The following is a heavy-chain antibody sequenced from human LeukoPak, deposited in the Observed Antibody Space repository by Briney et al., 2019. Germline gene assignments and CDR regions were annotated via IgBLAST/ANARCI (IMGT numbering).Heavy chain of an antibody. V-gene: IGHV4-39*07. CDR2: IYYSGST. D-gene: IGHD2/OR15-2a*01. J-gene: IGHJ5*02. Sequence: PSETLSLTCTVSGGSISSSSYYWGWIRQPPGKGLEWIGSIYYSGSTYYNPSLKSRVTISVDTSKNQFSLKLSSVTAADTAVYYCARCRRARDFGRPGYWFDPWGQGTLVTVSS. CDR1: GGSISSSSYY. CDR3: ARCRRARDFGRPGYWFDP.